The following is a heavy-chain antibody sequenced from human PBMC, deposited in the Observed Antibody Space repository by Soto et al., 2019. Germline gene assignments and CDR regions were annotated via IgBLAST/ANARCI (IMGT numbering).Heavy chain of an antibody. CDR3: AREGQLWLPFDY. V-gene: IGHV3-30-3*01. CDR2: ISYDGSNK. Sequence: GGSLRLSCAASGFTFSSYAMHWVRQAPGKGLEWVAVISYDGSNKYYADSVKGRFTISRDNSKNTLYLQMNSLRAEDTAVYYCAREGQLWLPFDYWGQGTLVTVSS. D-gene: IGHD5-18*01. CDR1: GFTFSSYA. J-gene: IGHJ4*02.